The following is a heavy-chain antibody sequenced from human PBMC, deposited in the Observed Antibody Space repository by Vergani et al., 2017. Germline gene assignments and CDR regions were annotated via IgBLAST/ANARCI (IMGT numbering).Heavy chain of an antibody. CDR1: GDSISSGVYY. CDR2: IYSTGST. J-gene: IGHJ4*02. CDR3: ARMGGYDEGDAFRIGYFDS. D-gene: IGHD3-22*01. Sequence: QVQLQESGPRLVKPSETLSLICSVSGDSISSGVYYWNWIRQHPGKGLEWIGYIYSTGSTHHNPSLRRRINMSVDTSKNQFSLKLNSVTAADTAMYYCARMGGYDEGDAFRIGYFDSWGPGILVTVSS. V-gene: IGHV4-31*03.